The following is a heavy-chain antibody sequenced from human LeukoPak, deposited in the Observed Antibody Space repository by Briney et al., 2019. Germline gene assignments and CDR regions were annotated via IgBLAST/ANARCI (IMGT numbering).Heavy chain of an antibody. J-gene: IGHJ4*02. CDR1: GYTFTSYG. D-gene: IGHD6-19*01. CDR2: ISAYNGNT. CDR3: ARGTGYSSGWLFDY. Sequence: ASVKVSCKASGYTFTSYGISWVRQAPGQGLEWMGWISAYNGNTNYAQKFQGRVTMTRDTSISTAYMELSRLRSDDTAVFYCARGTGYSSGWLFDYWGQGTLVTVSS. V-gene: IGHV1-18*01.